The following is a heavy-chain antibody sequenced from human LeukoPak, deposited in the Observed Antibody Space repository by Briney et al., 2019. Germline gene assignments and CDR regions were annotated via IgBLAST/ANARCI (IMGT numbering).Heavy chain of an antibody. J-gene: IGHJ4*02. CDR3: ARSLRRGVLLWFGEPHFDY. CDR2: INHSGST. V-gene: IGHV4-34*01. CDR1: GGSFSGYY. Sequence: PSETLSLTCAVYGGSFSGYYWSWIRQPPGKGLEWIGEINHSGSTNYNPSLKSRVTISVDTSKNQFSLKLSSVTAADTAVYYCARSLRRGVLLWFGEPHFDYWGQGTLVTVSS. D-gene: IGHD3-10*01.